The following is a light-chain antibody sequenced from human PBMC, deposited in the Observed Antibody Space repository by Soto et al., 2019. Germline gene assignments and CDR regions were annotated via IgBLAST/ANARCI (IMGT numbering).Light chain of an antibody. J-gene: IGLJ3*02. V-gene: IGLV2-23*01. Sequence: QSALTQPASVSGSLGQSITISCTGTSSNIGSYNLVSWYQQHPGKAPKLTIFEATKRPSAISTRFSGSKSGNTASLTISGLQAEDEADYFCCSYAGSFTWVFGGGTKVTVL. CDR2: EAT. CDR1: SSNIGSYNL. CDR3: CSYAGSFTWV.